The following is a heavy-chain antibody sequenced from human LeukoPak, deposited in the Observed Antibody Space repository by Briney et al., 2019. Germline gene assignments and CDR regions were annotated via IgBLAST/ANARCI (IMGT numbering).Heavy chain of an antibody. CDR1: GFTFSSYA. V-gene: IGHV3-30*04. Sequence: GRSLRLSCAASGFTFSSYAMHWVRQAPGKGLEWVAVISYDGSNKYYADSVKGRFTISRDNSKNTLYLQMNSLRAEDTAVYYCAREYEGWDCINGVCRKPNYYYYGMDVWGQGTTVTVSS. CDR3: AREYEGWDCINGVCRKPNYYYYGMDV. D-gene: IGHD2-8*01. CDR2: ISYDGSNK. J-gene: IGHJ6*02.